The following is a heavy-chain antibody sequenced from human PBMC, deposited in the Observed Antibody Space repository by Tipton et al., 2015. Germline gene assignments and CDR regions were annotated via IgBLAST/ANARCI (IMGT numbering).Heavy chain of an antibody. J-gene: IGHJ6*02. CDR2: ISSDGTSK. V-gene: IGHV3-30*03. CDR3: ARDRQYCGADCYYYYYYGMDV. D-gene: IGHD2-21*02. CDR1: GFTFSTYG. Sequence: SLRLSCAAPGFTFSTYGMQWVRQAPGKGLEWVAGISSDGTSKYYVDSVKGRFTISRDNSKNTLYLQMNSLRVEDTAVYYCARDRQYCGADCYYYYYYGMDVWGQGSTVTVSS.